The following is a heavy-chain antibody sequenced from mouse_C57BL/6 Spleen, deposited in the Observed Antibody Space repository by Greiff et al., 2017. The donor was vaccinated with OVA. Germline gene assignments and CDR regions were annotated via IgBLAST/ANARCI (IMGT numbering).Heavy chain of an antibody. CDR2: IDPNSGGT. CDR3: AREKGGYDGDAMDY. CDR1: GYTFTSYW. V-gene: IGHV1-72*01. Sequence: VQLQQPGAELVKPGASVNLSCKASGYTFTSYWMHWVKQRPGRGLEWIGRIDPNSGGTKYNEKFKGKATLTVDKPSSTAYMQLSSLTSEDSAVYYCAREKGGYDGDAMDYWGQGTSVTVSS. D-gene: IGHD2-2*01. J-gene: IGHJ4*01.